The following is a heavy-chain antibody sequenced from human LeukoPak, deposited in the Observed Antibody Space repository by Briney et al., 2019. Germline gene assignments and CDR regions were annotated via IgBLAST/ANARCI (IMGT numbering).Heavy chain of an antibody. CDR2: IYNSGST. D-gene: IGHD3-10*01. J-gene: IGHJ5*02. V-gene: IGHV4-61*01. Sequence: SETLSLTCTVSGGSVSSDSYYWSWIRQPPGKVLEWIGHIYNSGSTNYNPSLKSRVTISVDTSKNQFSLKLSSVTAADTAVYYCARDLGYYGSGSYLGWFDPWGQGTLVTVSS. CDR1: GGSVSSDSYY. CDR3: ARDLGYYGSGSYLGWFDP.